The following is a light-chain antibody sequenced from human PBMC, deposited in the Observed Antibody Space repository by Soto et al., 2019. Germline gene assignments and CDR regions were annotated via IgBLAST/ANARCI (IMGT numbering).Light chain of an antibody. CDR3: LQHNSFPRT. Sequence: DIQMTQSPSSLSASVGDSVTITCRASQGITNNLSWYQQKPGNAPERLIDPTSTLQSGVPSRFSGSGSGTEFTLTISSLQPEDSATYYCLQHNSFPRTFGQGTKVEVK. CDR1: QGITNN. V-gene: IGKV1-17*01. J-gene: IGKJ1*01. CDR2: PTS.